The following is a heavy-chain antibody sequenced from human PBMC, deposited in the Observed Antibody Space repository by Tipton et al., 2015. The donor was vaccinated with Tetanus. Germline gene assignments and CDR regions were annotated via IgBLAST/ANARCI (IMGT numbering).Heavy chain of an antibody. CDR1: GGSISSYY. V-gene: IGHV4-59*01. CDR2: IYYSGST. CDR3: ATSKGGAARPRFDY. Sequence: TLSLTCTVSGGSISSYYCRWVRQPPGKGLAWIGYIYYSGSTNYNPSLKSRVTISVGTSKNQFSLKLSSVTAADTAVYYCATSKGGAARPRFDYWGQGTLVTVSS. J-gene: IGHJ4*02. D-gene: IGHD6-6*01.